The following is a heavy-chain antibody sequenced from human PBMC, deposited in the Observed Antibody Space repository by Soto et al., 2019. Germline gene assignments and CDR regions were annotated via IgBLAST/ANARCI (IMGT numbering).Heavy chain of an antibody. D-gene: IGHD2-8*01. CDR1: GFTFTTYG. Sequence: PGGSLRLSCAASGFTFTTYGFHWVRQAPGKGLEWVALIWFDGSKVYYADSVKGRFTISRDSSKNTVSLEMNSLRAEDTAVYYCARDPLGYCTTSTCPFYNAIDIWGQGTTVTVSS. CDR2: IWFDGSKV. V-gene: IGHV3-33*01. J-gene: IGHJ6*02. CDR3: ARDPLGYCTTSTCPFYNAIDI.